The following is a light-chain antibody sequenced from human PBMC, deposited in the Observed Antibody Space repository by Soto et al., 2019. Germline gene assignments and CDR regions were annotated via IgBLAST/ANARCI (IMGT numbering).Light chain of an antibody. CDR2: DVS. V-gene: IGLV2-18*02. CDR3: SSYTTSSTYV. CDR1: SSDVGSSNG. Sequence: QSALTQPPSVSGSPGQSVAISCTGTSSDVGSSNGVSWYQQPPGTAPKLMVYDVSNRPSGVPDRFSGSKSGNTASLTISGLQAEDEADYYCSSYTTSSTYVFGTGTKVTVL. J-gene: IGLJ1*01.